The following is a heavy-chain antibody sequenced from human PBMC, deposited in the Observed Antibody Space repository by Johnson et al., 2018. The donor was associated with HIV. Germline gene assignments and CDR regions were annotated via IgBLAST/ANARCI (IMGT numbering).Heavy chain of an antibody. Sequence: QVQLVESGGGVVQPGRSLRLSCAASGFTFSSYGMHWVRQAPGKGLEWVAVIWYDGSNKYYADSVKGRFTISRDNSKNTLYLKMNSLRAEDTAVYYCAKDPMVATPANAFDIWGQGTLVTASS. V-gene: IGHV3-33*06. CDR2: IWYDGSNK. D-gene: IGHD5-12*01. J-gene: IGHJ3*02. CDR3: AKDPMVATPANAFDI. CDR1: GFTFSSYG.